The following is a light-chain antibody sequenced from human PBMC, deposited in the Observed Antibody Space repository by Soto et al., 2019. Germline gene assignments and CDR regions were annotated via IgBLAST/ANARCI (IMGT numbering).Light chain of an antibody. V-gene: IGKV1-33*01. Sequence: DIQMTQSPSSLSASVGARVTITCRASQSISSYLNWYQQKPGKAPKLLIYAASRLQSGVPSRLSGSGSGTDFTFTISRLQPEDIATYYCQQYENLPTFGQGTRLEIK. CDR1: QSISSY. J-gene: IGKJ5*01. CDR2: AAS. CDR3: QQYENLPT.